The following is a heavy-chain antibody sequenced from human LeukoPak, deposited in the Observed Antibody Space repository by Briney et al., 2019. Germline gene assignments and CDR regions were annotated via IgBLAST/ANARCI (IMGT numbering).Heavy chain of an antibody. J-gene: IGHJ5*02. CDR3: ARGFLARRYIVVVPVANYWFDP. CDR1: GYTFTSYD. V-gene: IGHV1-8*01. Sequence: GASVKVSCKASGYTFTSYDINWVRQATGQGLEWMGWMNPNSGNTGYAQKFQGRVTMTRNTSISTAYMELSSLRSEDTAVYYCARGFLARRYIVVVPVANYWFDPWGQGTLVTVSS. CDR2: MNPNSGNT. D-gene: IGHD2-2*01.